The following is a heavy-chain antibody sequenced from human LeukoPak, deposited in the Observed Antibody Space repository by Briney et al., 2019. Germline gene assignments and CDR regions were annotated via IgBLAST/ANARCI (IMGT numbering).Heavy chain of an antibody. V-gene: IGHV1-18*04. CDR2: ISAYNGNT. Sequence: GASVKVSRKASGYTFTSYGVSWVRQAPGQGLEWMGWISAYNGNTNYAQKLQGRVTMTTDTSTSTAYMELRSLRSDDTAVYYCARGYCSGGSCYLLDLWGRGTLVTVSS. CDR3: ARGYCSGGSCYLLDL. D-gene: IGHD2-15*01. J-gene: IGHJ2*01. CDR1: GYTFTSYG.